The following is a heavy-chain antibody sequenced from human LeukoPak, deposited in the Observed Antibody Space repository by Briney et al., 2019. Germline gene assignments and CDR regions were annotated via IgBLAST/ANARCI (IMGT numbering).Heavy chain of an antibody. CDR3: ARYSSSSSVVA. J-gene: IGHJ5*02. V-gene: IGHV3-7*01. D-gene: IGHD6-13*01. CDR1: GFTFSNYW. CDR2: TKPDGSET. Sequence: GGSLRLSCAASGFTFSNYWMSWVRQAPGKGLEWLANTKPDGSETHYVDSVKGRFTVSRDNAKNSLYLQVDSLRADDTAVYYCARYSSSSSVVALGQGALVTVFS.